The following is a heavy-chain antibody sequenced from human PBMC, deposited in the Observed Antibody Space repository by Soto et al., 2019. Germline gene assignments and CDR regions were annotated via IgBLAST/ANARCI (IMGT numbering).Heavy chain of an antibody. J-gene: IGHJ3*02. V-gene: IGHV4-30-4*02. Sequence: SDTLSLTCTVYSSYISSVDYYWSWIRQPPGKGLEWIGYIYYSGSTYYNPSFKSRVTISVDTSKNQFSLKLSFVTAADTAVYYCASYRVGHAFDIWGQGTMVT. D-gene: IGHD2-21*01. CDR2: IYYSGST. CDR1: SSYISSVDYY. CDR3: ASYRVGHAFDI.